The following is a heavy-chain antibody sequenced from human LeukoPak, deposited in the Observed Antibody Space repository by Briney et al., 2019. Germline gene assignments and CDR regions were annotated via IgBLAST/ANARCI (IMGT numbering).Heavy chain of an antibody. J-gene: IGHJ4*02. V-gene: IGHV4-31*03. CDR2: IYYSGST. D-gene: IGHD3-22*01. CDR1: GGSISSSSYY. CDR3: ARDSSSAYYYDSSGSSYYFDY. Sequence: SETLSLTCTVSGGSISSSSYYWSWIRQHPGKGLEWIGYIYYSGSTYYNPSLKSRVTISVDTSKNQFSLKLSSVTAADTAVYYCARDSSSAYYYDSSGSSYYFDYWGQGTLVTVSS.